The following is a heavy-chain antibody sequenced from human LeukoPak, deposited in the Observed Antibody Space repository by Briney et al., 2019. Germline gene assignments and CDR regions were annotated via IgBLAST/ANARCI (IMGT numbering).Heavy chain of an antibody. CDR2: IYYSGST. J-gene: IGHJ4*02. D-gene: IGHD2-2*03. Sequence: SETLSPTCTVSGGSISSSSYYWGWIRQPPGKGLEWIGSIYYSGSTYYNPSLKSRVTISVDTSKNQFSLKLSSVTAADTAVYYCARLLFYTGYCSSTSCHYHYYFDYWGQGTLVTVSS. CDR3: ARLLFYTGYCSSTSCHYHYYFDY. CDR1: GGSISSSSYY. V-gene: IGHV4-39*01.